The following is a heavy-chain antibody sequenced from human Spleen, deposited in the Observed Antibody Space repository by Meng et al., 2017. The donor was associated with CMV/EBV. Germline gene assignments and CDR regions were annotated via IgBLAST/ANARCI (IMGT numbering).Heavy chain of an antibody. D-gene: IGHD6-19*01. CDR1: FSGYY. V-gene: IGHV4-34*01. CDR3: ARQLGAAVAGTNQVWYFDL. Sequence: FSGYYWSWIRQTPGKGLEWIGEINHSGSTNYNPSLKSRVTISLDTSKNQFSLKLTSVTAADTAVYYCARQLGAAVAGTNQVWYFDLWGRGTLVTVSS. J-gene: IGHJ2*01. CDR2: INHSGST.